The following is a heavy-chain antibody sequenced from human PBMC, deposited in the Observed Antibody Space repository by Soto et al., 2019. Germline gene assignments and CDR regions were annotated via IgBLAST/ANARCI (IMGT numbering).Heavy chain of an antibody. Sequence: GGSLRLSCAASGFTFSSYGMHWVRQAPGKGLEWVAVIWYDGSNKYYADSVKGRFTISRDNSKNTLYLQMNSLRAEDTAVYYCAREPDGDGSSGYYDYWGQGTLVTVSS. CDR2: IWYDGSNK. CDR1: GFTFSSYG. J-gene: IGHJ4*02. V-gene: IGHV3-33*01. CDR3: AREPDGDGSSGYYDY. D-gene: IGHD3-22*01.